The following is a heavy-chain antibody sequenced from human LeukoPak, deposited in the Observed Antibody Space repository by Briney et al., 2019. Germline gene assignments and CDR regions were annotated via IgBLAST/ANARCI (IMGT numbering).Heavy chain of an antibody. CDR2: IFTSGST. D-gene: IGHD4-17*01. Sequence: PSQTLSLTCTVSGGSISSGSYYWSWIRQPAGKGLEWIGRIFTSGSTKYNPSLKSRVTISVDTSKNQFSLKLSSVTAADTAVYYCASGTTVTTLMLWGQGTLVTVSS. CDR1: GGSISSGSYY. CDR3: ASGTTVTTLML. J-gene: IGHJ4*02. V-gene: IGHV4-61*02.